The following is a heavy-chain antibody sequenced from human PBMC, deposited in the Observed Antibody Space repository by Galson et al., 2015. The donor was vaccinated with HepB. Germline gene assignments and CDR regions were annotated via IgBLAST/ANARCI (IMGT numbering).Heavy chain of an antibody. D-gene: IGHD3-16*01. Sequence: SLRLSCAASGFAFDTHAMRWVRQAPGRGLEWLSGISGNGDSKFYADSVKGRFTVSRDNSNNMLYLQMNSLRAEDAGLYFCAKGFGLFDSWGQGILVTVSS. CDR2: ISGNGDSK. CDR1: GFAFDTHA. J-gene: IGHJ5*01. V-gene: IGHV3-23*01. CDR3: AKGFGLFDS.